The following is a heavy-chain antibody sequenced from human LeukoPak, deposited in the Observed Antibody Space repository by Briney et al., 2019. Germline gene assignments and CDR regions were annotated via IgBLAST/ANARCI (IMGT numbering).Heavy chain of an antibody. J-gene: IGHJ4*02. V-gene: IGHV3-30*18. CDR1: GFTFSSYG. CDR3: AKTHPREGYEDY. D-gene: IGHD5-12*01. CDR2: ISYDGSNK. Sequence: PGGSLRLSCAASGFTFSSYGMHWVRQAPGKGLEWVAVISYDGSNKYYADSVKGRFTISRDNSKNTLYMQMNSLSAEDTAVYYCAKTHPREGYEDYWGQGTLVTVSS.